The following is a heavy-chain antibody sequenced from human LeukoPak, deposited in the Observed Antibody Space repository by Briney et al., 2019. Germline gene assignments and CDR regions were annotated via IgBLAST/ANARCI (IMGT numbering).Heavy chain of an antibody. J-gene: IGHJ3*02. CDR2: ISGSGGST. Sequence: GGSLRLSCAASGFTFSSYAISWVRQAPGKGLEWVSAISGSGGSTYYADSVKGRFTISRDNSKNTLYLQMNSLRAEDTAVYYCAKLPLRFLEPVTGLDAFDIWGQGTMVTVSS. D-gene: IGHD3-3*01. CDR3: AKLPLRFLEPVTGLDAFDI. V-gene: IGHV3-23*01. CDR1: GFTFSSYA.